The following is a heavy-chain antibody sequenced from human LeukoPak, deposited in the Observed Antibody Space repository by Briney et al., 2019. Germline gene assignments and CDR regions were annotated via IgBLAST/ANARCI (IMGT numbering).Heavy chain of an antibody. Sequence: ASVKVSYKASGYTFTSYGISWVRQAPGQGLEWMGWINPNSGGTNYAQKFQGRVTMTRDTSISTAYMELSRLRSDDTAVYYCARAWTTVVTSGGYWGQGTLVTVSS. D-gene: IGHD4-23*01. J-gene: IGHJ4*02. CDR3: ARAWTTVVTSGGY. V-gene: IGHV1-2*02. CDR2: INPNSGGT. CDR1: GYTFTSYG.